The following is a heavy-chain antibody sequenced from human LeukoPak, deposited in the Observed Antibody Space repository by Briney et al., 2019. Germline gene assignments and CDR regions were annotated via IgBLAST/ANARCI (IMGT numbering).Heavy chain of an antibody. Sequence: GRSLRLSCAASGFTFDDYGMHWVRQAPGKGLEWVSSISWKSDNIDYADSVKGRFTISRDNAKNSMYLQMNSLRAEDMALYDCAKDADPYGSGSYDYWGQGTLVTVSS. J-gene: IGHJ4*02. CDR2: ISWKSDNI. CDR1: GFTFDDYG. CDR3: AKDADPYGSGSYDY. V-gene: IGHV3-9*03. D-gene: IGHD1-26*01.